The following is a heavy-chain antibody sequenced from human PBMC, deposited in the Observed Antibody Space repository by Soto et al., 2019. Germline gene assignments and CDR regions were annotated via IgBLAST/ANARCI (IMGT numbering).Heavy chain of an antibody. CDR2: IYYSGST. CDR3: ARLTAAAYYGMDV. J-gene: IGHJ6*02. V-gene: IGHV4-39*01. D-gene: IGHD6-13*01. CDR1: GGSISSSGSY. Sequence: QLQLQESGPGLVKPSETLSLTCTVSGGSISSSGSYWAWIRQPPGKGLEWIGSIYYSGSTYYNPSLKSRVTLSVDTSKTQFSLKLSSVPAAATAVYYCARLTAAAYYGMDVWGQGTTVTVSS.